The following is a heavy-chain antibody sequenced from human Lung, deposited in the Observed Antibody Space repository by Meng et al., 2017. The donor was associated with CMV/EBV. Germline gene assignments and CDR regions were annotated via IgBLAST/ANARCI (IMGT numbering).Heavy chain of an antibody. CDR1: GFTFSSYS. J-gene: IGHJ4*02. CDR2: ISGGGGST. CDR3: ARATLEYCSSTSCYPFDY. Sequence: GESXKISCAASGFTFSSYSMTWVRQAPGKGLEWVSVISGGGGSTYYADPVKGRFTISRDNSKNTLYLQVNSLRAEDTAVYYCARATLEYCSSTSCYPFDYWXQGTLVTVSS. V-gene: IGHV3-23*01. D-gene: IGHD2-2*01.